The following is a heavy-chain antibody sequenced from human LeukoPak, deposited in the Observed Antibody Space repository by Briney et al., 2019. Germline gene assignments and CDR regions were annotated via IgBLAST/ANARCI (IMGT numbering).Heavy chain of an antibody. D-gene: IGHD3-3*01. CDR2: INAGNGNT. CDR3: ARGLGVVIIGWFDP. CDR1: GYTFTSYA. Sequence: ASVKVSCKASGYTFTSYAMHWVRQAPGQRLEWMGWINAGNGNTKYSQKFQGRVTITRDTSASTAYIELSSLRSEDTAVYYCARGLGVVIIGWFDPWGQGTLVTVSS. J-gene: IGHJ5*02. V-gene: IGHV1-3*01.